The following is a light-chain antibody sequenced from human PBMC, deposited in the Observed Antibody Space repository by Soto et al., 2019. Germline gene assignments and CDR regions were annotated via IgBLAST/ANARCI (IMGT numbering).Light chain of an antibody. J-gene: IGLJ1*01. CDR2: GVS. V-gene: IGLV2-14*01. Sequence: QSALTQPASVSGSPGQSITISCTGTSSDIGDNDYVSWYQQHPDKAPKLMIYGVSNRPSGVSNRFSGSKSGNTASLTISGLQAEDEADYYCTSYTTSNTLYLFGTGTKVT. CDR1: SSDIGDNDY. CDR3: TSYTTSNTLYL.